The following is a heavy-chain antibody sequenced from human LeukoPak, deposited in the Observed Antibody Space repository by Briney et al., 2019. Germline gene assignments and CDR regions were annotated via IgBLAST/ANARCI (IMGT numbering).Heavy chain of an antibody. J-gene: IGHJ4*02. CDR2: IYYSGST. CDR3: ARSSGWSHFDY. CDR1: GGSISSYY. Sequence: SETLSLTCTVSGGSISSYYWSWIRQPPGKGLEWIGYIYYSGSTNYNPSLKSRVTISVDTSKNQFSLKLSSVTAADTAVYYCARSSGWSHFDYWGQGTLVTVSS. D-gene: IGHD6-19*01. V-gene: IGHV4-59*01.